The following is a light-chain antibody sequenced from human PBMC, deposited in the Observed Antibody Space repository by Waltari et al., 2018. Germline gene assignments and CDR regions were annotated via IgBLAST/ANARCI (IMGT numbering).Light chain of an antibody. CDR2: DVN. Sequence: HSALAQPASVSGSPGQSITIPCTGTSSDVGAYNYVSWYQPHPGKAPRLMIYDVNNRPSGVSNRFSGSKSGNTASLTISGLQAEDEADYYCSSFTRTNSWVFGGGTKVTVL. CDR1: SSDVGAYNY. J-gene: IGLJ3*02. V-gene: IGLV2-14*03. CDR3: SSFTRTNSWV.